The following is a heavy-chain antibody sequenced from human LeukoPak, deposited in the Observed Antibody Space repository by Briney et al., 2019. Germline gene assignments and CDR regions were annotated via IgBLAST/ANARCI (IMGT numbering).Heavy chain of an antibody. D-gene: IGHD2-8*01. Sequence: PPETLSLTCTVSGGSISSSSYYWGWIRQPPGKGLEWIGSIYYSGSTYYNPSLKSRVTISVDTSKNQFSLKLSSVTAADTAVYYCARDFGVTSFDYWGQGTLVTVSS. CDR2: IYYSGST. V-gene: IGHV4-39*07. J-gene: IGHJ4*02. CDR3: ARDFGVTSFDY. CDR1: GGSISSSSYY.